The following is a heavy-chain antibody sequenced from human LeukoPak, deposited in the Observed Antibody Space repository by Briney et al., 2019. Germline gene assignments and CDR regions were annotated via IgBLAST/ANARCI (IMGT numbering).Heavy chain of an antibody. CDR1: GFVFSKHG. J-gene: IGHJ4*02. CDR2: ISYDGRQK. D-gene: IGHD3-3*01. CDR3: ARVFLERLTSGYFDN. Sequence: GGSLRLSCAASGFVFSKHGMHWVRQAPGKGLEWVAVISYDGRQKYYGDSVKGRFTISRDNPKNTLYLQMNSLRDDDTAVYYCARVFLERLTSGYFDNWGQGTLVTVSP. V-gene: IGHV3-30*19.